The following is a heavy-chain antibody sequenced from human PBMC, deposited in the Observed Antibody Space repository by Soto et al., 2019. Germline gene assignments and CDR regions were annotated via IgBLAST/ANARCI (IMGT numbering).Heavy chain of an antibody. CDR2: IYYSGST. V-gene: IGHV4-30-4*01. CDR3: ARVITTTVSYYFDY. Sequence: SETLSLTCTVSGGSISSGDYYWSWIRQPPGKGLEWIGYIYYSGSTYYNPSLKSRVTISVDTSKSQFSLKLSSVTAADTAVYYCARVITTTVSYYFDYWGQGTLVTVSS. CDR1: GGSISSGDYY. J-gene: IGHJ4*02. D-gene: IGHD4-17*01.